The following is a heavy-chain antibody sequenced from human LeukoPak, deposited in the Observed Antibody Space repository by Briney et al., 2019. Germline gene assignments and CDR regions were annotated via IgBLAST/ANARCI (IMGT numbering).Heavy chain of an antibody. Sequence: PSETLSLTCTVSGGSISSSSYYWGWIRQPPGKGLEWIGSIYYSGSTYYNPSLKSRVTISVDTSKNQFSLKLSSVTAADTAVYYCARGRVGYSSGWFPRHNWFDPWGQGTLVTVSS. CDR2: IYYSGST. J-gene: IGHJ5*02. CDR3: ARGRVGYSSGWFPRHNWFDP. CDR1: GGSISSSSYY. V-gene: IGHV4-39*07. D-gene: IGHD6-19*01.